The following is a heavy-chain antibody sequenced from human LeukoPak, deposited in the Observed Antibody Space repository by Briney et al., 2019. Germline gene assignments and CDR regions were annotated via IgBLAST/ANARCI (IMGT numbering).Heavy chain of an antibody. D-gene: IGHD6-19*01. CDR2: IYGSGNT. Sequence: SETLSLTCTVSGGSISSWFWSWIRQPPGKGLEWIGYIYGSGNTNYNPSLKSRVTMSIDTSKNQFSLKLTSVTAADTATYYCARETSLAGFASGLGFNYWGQGILVTVSS. CDR1: GGSISSWF. J-gene: IGHJ4*02. V-gene: IGHV4-59*01. CDR3: ARETSLAGFASGLGFNY.